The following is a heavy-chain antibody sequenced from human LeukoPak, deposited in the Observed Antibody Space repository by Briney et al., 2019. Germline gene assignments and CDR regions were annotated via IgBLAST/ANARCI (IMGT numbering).Heavy chain of an antibody. Sequence: ASVKVSCKASGGTFSSYAISWVRQAPGQGLEWMGGIIPIFGTANYAQKFQGRVTIATDESTSTAYMELSSLRSEDTAVYYCARSLYSSSSEVWYFDYWGQGTLVTVSS. J-gene: IGHJ4*02. V-gene: IGHV1-69*05. D-gene: IGHD6-6*01. CDR1: GGTFSSYA. CDR3: ARSLYSSSSEVWYFDY. CDR2: IIPIFGTA.